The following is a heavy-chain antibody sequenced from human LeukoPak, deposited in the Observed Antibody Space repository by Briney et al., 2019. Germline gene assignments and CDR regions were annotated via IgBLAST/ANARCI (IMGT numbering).Heavy chain of an antibody. Sequence: TGGSLRLSCAASGFTFYDYTMHGVRQAPGKGLEWVSLISWDDDSTYYADSVKGRFTISRDNSKNSLYLQMNSLRTEDTALYYCAKGDSSSWYNFDYWGQGTLVTVSS. V-gene: IGHV3-43*01. J-gene: IGHJ4*02. CDR1: GFTFYDYT. D-gene: IGHD6-13*01. CDR2: ISWDDDST. CDR3: AKGDSSSWYNFDY.